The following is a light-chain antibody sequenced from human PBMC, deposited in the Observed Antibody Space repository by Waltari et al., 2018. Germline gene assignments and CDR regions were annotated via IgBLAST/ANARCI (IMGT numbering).Light chain of an antibody. V-gene: IGLV3-10*01. Sequence: SYELRQPPSLSGSPGQPARITCSGDSLAQQFGYWYQQKPGQAPVLVIPEDIRRPPGIPQRVTGSASGTVATLRISGAQVEDEADYYCYSADISDNHRGVFGGGTKLTVL. CDR1: SLAQQF. CDR2: EDI. CDR3: YSADISDNHRGV. J-gene: IGLJ3*02.